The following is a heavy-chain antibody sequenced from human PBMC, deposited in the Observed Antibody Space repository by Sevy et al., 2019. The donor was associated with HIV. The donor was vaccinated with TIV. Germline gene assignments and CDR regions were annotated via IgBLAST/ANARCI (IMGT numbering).Heavy chain of an antibody. J-gene: IGHJ4*02. CDR2: VYHTGNT. CDR3: ARDPGSCSGGVCSYYFDF. D-gene: IGHD2-8*02. V-gene: IGHV4-4*02. Sequence: SETLSLTCAVSGDSISNNNWWSWVRQPPGKGLEWIGEVYHTGNTNYNPSLKSRVIISLDKSRNQFSLNLSSVTAADTAVYYCARDPGSCSGGVCSYYFDFWGQGTLVTVSS. CDR1: GDSISNNNW.